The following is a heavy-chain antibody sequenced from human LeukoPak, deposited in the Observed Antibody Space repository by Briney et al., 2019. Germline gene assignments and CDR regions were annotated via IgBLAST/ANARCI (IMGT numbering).Heavy chain of an antibody. Sequence: PGGSLRLSCAASGFTFDDYAMHWVRQAPGKGLGWVSGVSWNSGSIGYADSVKGRFTISRDNAKNSLYLQMNSLRAEDTALYYCAMGGYSSSINDYFDYWGQGTLVTVSS. J-gene: IGHJ4*02. V-gene: IGHV3-9*01. CDR3: AMGGYSSSINDYFDY. CDR2: VSWNSGSI. CDR1: GFTFDDYA. D-gene: IGHD6-6*01.